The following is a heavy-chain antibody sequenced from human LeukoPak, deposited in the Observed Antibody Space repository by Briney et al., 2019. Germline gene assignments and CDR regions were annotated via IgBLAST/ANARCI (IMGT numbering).Heavy chain of an antibody. CDR1: GYTFTGYY. CDR2: INPNSGGT. J-gene: IGHJ4*02. D-gene: IGHD3-3*01. V-gene: IGHV1-2*02. Sequence: ASVKVSCKASGYTFTGYYMHWVRQAPGQGLEWMGWINPNSGGTNYAQKFQGRVTMTRDTSISTAYMELSRLRSDDTAVYYCARDLKGEEYYDFWGGPDYWGQGTLVTVSS. CDR3: ARDLKGEEYYDFWGGPDY.